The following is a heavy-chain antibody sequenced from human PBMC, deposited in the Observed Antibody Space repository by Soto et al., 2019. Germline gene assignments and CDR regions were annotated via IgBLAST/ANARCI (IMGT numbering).Heavy chain of an antibody. D-gene: IGHD3-22*01. V-gene: IGHV1-69*13. CDR2: IIPIFGTA. CDR1: GGTFSSYT. J-gene: IGHJ4*02. CDR3: ARDRGYYDSSGYYPYYFDY. Sequence: VKVSCKASGGTFSSYTISWVRQAPGQGLEWMGGIIPIFGTANYAQKFQGRVTITADESTSTAYMELSSLRSEDTAVYYCARDRGYYDSSGYYPYYFDYWGQGTLVTVSS.